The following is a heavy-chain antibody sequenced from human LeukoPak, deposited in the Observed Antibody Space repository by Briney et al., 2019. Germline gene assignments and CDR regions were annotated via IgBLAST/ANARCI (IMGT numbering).Heavy chain of an antibody. Sequence: ASVKVSCKASGYTFTSYDINWVRQATGQGLEWMGWMNPNSGNTGYAQKFQGRVTMTRNTSISTAYMELSSLRSEDMAVYYCARVGGYYYDSSGFKEVHYYYYYMDVWGKGTTVTVSS. J-gene: IGHJ6*03. D-gene: IGHD3-22*01. CDR2: MNPNSGNT. CDR1: GYTFTSYD. V-gene: IGHV1-8*01. CDR3: ARVGGYYYDSSGFKEVHYYYYYMDV.